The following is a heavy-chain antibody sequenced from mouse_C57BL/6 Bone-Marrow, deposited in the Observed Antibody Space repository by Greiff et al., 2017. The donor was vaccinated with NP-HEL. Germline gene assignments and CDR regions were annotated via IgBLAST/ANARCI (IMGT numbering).Heavy chain of an antibody. J-gene: IGHJ1*03. CDR1: GYAFSSSW. D-gene: IGHD2-1*01. CDR3: ARGRGGKRWYLDV. CDR2: IYPGDGAT. V-gene: IGHV1-82*01. Sequence: VQLQQSGPELVKPGASVKISCKASGYAFSSSWMNWVKQRPGKGLEWIGRIYPGDGATNYNGKLKGEVALTADKSPSTAYMQLSSLTTEDSAVYFCARGRGGKRWYLDVWGTGTTVTVSS.